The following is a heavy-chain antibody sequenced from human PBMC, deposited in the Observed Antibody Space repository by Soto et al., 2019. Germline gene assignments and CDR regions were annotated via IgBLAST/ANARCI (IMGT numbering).Heavy chain of an antibody. CDR3: ARDPAYGDYWGYVFDS. Sequence: QVQLVQSGAEVKKPGASVKVSCKTSGYTFAAYYIHWIRQAPGQGLEWMGWINPTSGGTVYAQNCQDRVTMTRDTSISTAYMVLRRLNSDDTAVYYCARDPAYGDYWGYVFDSWGQGTQVTVSS. J-gene: IGHJ4*02. CDR2: INPTSGGT. V-gene: IGHV1-2*02. D-gene: IGHD4-17*01. CDR1: GYTFAAYY.